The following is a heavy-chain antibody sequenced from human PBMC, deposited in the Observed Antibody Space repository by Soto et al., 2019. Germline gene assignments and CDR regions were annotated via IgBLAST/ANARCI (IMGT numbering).Heavy chain of an antibody. D-gene: IGHD2-15*01. CDR1: GYTFTSYG. Sequence: ASVKVSCKVSGYTFTSYGISWVRQAPGQGLEWMGWISTYNGDTNDAQKFQDRVTMTIDRSTSTAYMELRSLRSDDAAVYYCARAGAAPYYYYGMDVWGQGTRVTVSS. CDR2: ISTYNGDT. V-gene: IGHV1-18*01. CDR3: ARAGAAPYYYYGMDV. J-gene: IGHJ6*02.